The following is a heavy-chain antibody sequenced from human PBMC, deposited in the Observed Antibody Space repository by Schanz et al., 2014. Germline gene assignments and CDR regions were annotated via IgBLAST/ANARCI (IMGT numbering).Heavy chain of an antibody. J-gene: IGHJ4*02. CDR3: VSQTGSPNY. CDR2: IKHDGSVK. D-gene: IGHD6-13*01. V-gene: IGHV3-7*02. Sequence: EVQLVESGGGLVQPGGSLRLSCTASGFTFSDYWMSWVRQAPGKGPEWVANIKHDGSVKDYVDSVEGRFTISRDNAKKSLVPPINSLRVEDTAVYFCVSQTGSPNYWGQGTLVTVSS. CDR1: GFTFSDYW.